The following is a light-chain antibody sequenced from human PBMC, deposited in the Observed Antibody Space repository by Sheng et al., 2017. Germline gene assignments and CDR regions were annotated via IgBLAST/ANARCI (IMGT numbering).Light chain of an antibody. CDR3: QQRTNWPL. J-gene: IGKJ4*01. CDR1: QSVSSTY. V-gene: IGKV3-11*01. CDR2: DAS. Sequence: EIVLTQSPGTLSLSPGQRATLSCRASQSVSSTYLTWYQHKPGQAPRLLIYDASNRATGIPARFSGSGSGTDFTLTISSLEPEDFAVYYCQQRTNWPLFGGGTKVEIK.